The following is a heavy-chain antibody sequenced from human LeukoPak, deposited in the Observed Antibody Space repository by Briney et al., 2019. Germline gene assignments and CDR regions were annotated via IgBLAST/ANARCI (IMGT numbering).Heavy chain of an antibody. CDR1: GGSFSGYY. D-gene: IGHD2-2*01. V-gene: IGHV4-34*01. Sequence: SETLSLTCAVYGGSFSGYYWSWIRQPPGKGREWIGEINHSGSTNYNPCLKSRVTISVDTSKNQFSLKLSSVTAADTAVYYCARGSDIVVVPAAMGLEDYYGMDVWGQGTTVTVSS. J-gene: IGHJ6*02. CDR3: ARGSDIVVVPAAMGLEDYYGMDV. CDR2: INHSGST.